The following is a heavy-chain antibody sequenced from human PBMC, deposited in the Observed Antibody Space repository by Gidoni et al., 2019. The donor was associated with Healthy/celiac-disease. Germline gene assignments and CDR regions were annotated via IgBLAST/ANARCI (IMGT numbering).Heavy chain of an antibody. CDR3: ARDSVVVPPLLDY. J-gene: IGHJ4*02. D-gene: IGHD2-2*01. CDR2: ISSSSSYI. V-gene: IGHV3-21*01. Sequence: EVQLVESGGGLVKPGGSLRLSCAASGFTFRSYSMNWVRQAPGKGLGWVSSISSSSSYIYYADSVKGRFTISRDNAKNSLYLQMNSLRAEDTAVYYCARDSVVVPPLLDYWGQGTLVTVSS. CDR1: GFTFRSYS.